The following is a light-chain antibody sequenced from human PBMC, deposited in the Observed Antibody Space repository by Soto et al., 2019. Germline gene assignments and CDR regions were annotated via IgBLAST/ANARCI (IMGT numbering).Light chain of an antibody. CDR2: DAS. J-gene: IGKJ1*01. Sequence: VSTQSPATLSLSPGGRATLSCRASQSVSSYLAWYQQKPGQAPRLLIYDASNRATGIPARFSGSGSGTDFTLTISSLEPEDFAVYYCQQRSNWPRTFGQGTKVAIK. CDR3: QQRSNWPRT. V-gene: IGKV3-11*01. CDR1: QSVSSY.